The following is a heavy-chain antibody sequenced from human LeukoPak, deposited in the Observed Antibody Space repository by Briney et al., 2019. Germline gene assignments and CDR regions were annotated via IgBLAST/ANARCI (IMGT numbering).Heavy chain of an antibody. CDR1: GGSISSYY. J-gene: IGHJ4*02. Sequence: SETLSLTCTVSGGSISSYYWNWIRQTAGKGLEYIGRTYTGGSTNYNPSLKSRVTMSVDTSKNQFSLKLSSVTAADTAVYYCVGGTYYGGDYWGQGTLVTVSS. CDR2: TYTGGST. V-gene: IGHV4-4*07. CDR3: VGGTYYGGDY. D-gene: IGHD1-26*01.